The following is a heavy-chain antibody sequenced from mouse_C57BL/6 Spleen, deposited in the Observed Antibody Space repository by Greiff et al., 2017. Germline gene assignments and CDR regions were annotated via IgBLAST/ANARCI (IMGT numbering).Heavy chain of an antibody. CDR2: IWRGGST. J-gene: IGHJ4*01. CDR1: GFSLTSYG. V-gene: IGHV2-5*01. D-gene: IGHD2-3*01. CDR3: AKRDGYYESAMDY. Sequence: QVQLQQSGPGLVQPSQSLSITCTVSGFSLTSYGVHWVRQSPGQGLEWLGVIWRGGSTDYNAAFMSRLSITKDTSKSQVFFKMNSLQADDTAIYYCAKRDGYYESAMDYWGQGTSVTVSS.